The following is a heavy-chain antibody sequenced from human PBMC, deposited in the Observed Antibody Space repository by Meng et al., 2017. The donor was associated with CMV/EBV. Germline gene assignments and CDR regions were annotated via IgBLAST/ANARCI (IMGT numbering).Heavy chain of an antibody. Sequence: GGSLRLSCTVSGYSISSGYYWGWIRQPPGKGLEWVGSIRSKAFGGTTEYAASLKGRFTISRDDSKSIAYLQINSLKSEDTAVYYCTRDRPIRITTFGVVRGYYFDYWGQGTLVTVSS. CDR3: TRDRPIRITTFGVVRGYYFDY. CDR1: GYSISSGYY. D-gene: IGHD3-3*01. V-gene: IGHV3-49*03. CDR2: IRSKAFGGTT. J-gene: IGHJ4*02.